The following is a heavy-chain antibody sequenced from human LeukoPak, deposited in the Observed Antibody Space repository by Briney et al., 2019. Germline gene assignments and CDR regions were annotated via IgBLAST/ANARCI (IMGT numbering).Heavy chain of an antibody. D-gene: IGHD3-10*01. CDR2: IKQDGSEK. V-gene: IGHV3-7*01. J-gene: IGHJ4*02. CDR1: GFTFSSYW. CDR3: ARVWRVRGVITAVFDS. Sequence: QPGGSLRLSCAASGFTFSSYWMSWVRQAPGKGLEWVANIKQDGSEKNYVDSVKGRFTISRDNAKNSLYLQMNSLRAEDTAVYCCARVWRVRGVITAVFDSWGQGTLVTVSS.